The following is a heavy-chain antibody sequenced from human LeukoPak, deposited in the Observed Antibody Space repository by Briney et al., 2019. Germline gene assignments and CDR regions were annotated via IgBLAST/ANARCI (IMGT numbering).Heavy chain of an antibody. CDR1: GGSISSYY. D-gene: IGHD4-17*01. CDR3: ARHSTVTYRFDY. CDR2: IHYSGNT. V-gene: IGHV4-59*08. J-gene: IGHJ4*02. Sequence: SETLSLTCTVSGGSISSYYWSWIRQPPGRGLEWIGYIHYSGNTNYNPSLKSRVTISVDTSKNQFSLKLTSVTAADTAVYYCARHSTVTYRFDYWGQGTLVTVSS.